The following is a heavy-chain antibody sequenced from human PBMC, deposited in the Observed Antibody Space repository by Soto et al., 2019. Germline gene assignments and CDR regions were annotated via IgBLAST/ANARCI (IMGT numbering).Heavy chain of an antibody. D-gene: IGHD5-12*01. J-gene: IGHJ6*02. Sequence: ASVKVSCKASGYTFTGYYMHWVRQAPGQGLEWMGWINPNSGGTNYAQKFQGWVTMTRDTSISQSYMELSRLRSDDTAVYYCARGIFIVATITYGMDVWGQGTTVTVSS. CDR3: ARGIFIVATITYGMDV. CDR1: GYTFTGYY. V-gene: IGHV1-2*04. CDR2: INPNSGGT.